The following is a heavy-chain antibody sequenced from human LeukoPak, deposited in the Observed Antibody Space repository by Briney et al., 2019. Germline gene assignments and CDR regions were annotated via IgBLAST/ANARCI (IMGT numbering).Heavy chain of an antibody. CDR2: INPSGGST. Sequence: ASVKVSCKASGYTFTSYYMHWVRQAPGRGLEWMGIINPSGGSTSYAQKFQGRVTMTRDTFTSTVYMELSSLRSEDTAVYYCAGPVVPAAMYEIDYWGQGTLVTVSS. J-gene: IGHJ4*02. CDR3: AGPVVPAAMYEIDY. V-gene: IGHV1-46*01. CDR1: GYTFTSYY. D-gene: IGHD2-2*01.